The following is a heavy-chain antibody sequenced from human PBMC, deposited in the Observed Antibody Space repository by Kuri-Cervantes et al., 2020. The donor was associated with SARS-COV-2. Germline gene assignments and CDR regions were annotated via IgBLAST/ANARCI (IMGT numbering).Heavy chain of an antibody. CDR3: ARDGIRRIAAAE. CDR2: IIPILGIA. D-gene: IGHD6-13*01. J-gene: IGHJ4*02. V-gene: IGHV1-69*04. CDR1: GGTFSSYA. Sequence: SVKVSCKASGGTFSSYAISWVRQAPGQGLEWMGRIIPILGIANYAQKFQGRVTITADKSTGTAYMELSSLRSEDTAVYYCARDGIRRIAAAEWGQGTLVTVSS.